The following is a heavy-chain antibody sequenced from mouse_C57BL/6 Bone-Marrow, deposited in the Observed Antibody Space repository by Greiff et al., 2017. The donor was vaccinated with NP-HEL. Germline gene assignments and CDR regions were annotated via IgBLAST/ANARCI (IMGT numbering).Heavy chain of an antibody. CDR2: IYPGDGDT. Sequence: QVQLKQSGPELVKPGASVKISCKASGYAFSSSWMNWVKQRPGKGLEWIGRIYPGDGDTNYNGKLKGKATLTADKSSSTAYMQLSSLTSEDSAVYFCARSGSRHYYGSSPWFAYWGQGTLVTVSA. CDR1: GYAFSSSW. CDR3: ARSGSRHYYGSSPWFAY. D-gene: IGHD1-1*01. V-gene: IGHV1-82*01. J-gene: IGHJ3*01.